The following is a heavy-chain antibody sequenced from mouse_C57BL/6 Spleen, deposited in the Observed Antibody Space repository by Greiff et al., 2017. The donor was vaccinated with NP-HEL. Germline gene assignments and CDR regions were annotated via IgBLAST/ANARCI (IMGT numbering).Heavy chain of an antibody. CDR1: GYTFTSYW. CDR3: ARRGVIYDSYYWFAY. D-gene: IGHD2-3*01. Sequence: VQLQQPGAELVKPGASVKMSCKASGYTFTSYWITWVKQRPGQGLEWIGDIYPGSGSTNYNEKFKSKATLTVDTSSSTAYMQLSSLTSEDSAVYYCARRGVIYDSYYWFAYWGQGTLVTVSA. V-gene: IGHV1-55*01. CDR2: IYPGSGST. J-gene: IGHJ3*01.